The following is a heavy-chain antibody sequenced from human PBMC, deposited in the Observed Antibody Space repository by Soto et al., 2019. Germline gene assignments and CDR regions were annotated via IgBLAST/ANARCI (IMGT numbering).Heavy chain of an antibody. D-gene: IGHD6-25*01. Sequence: GGSLRLSCAASGFTFTIYGMHWVRQAPGKGLEWVAVISYDGSNKYYADSVKGRFTISRDNSKNTVYLQMNSLRAEDTAVYYCAKDTQQRLLQYYADYWGQGNLVTVSS. CDR2: ISYDGSNK. CDR3: AKDTQQRLLQYYADY. V-gene: IGHV3-30*18. CDR1: GFTFTIYG. J-gene: IGHJ4*02.